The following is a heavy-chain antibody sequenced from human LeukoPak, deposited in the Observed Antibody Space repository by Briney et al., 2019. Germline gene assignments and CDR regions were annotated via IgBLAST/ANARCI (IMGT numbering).Heavy chain of an antibody. Sequence: GGSLRLSCAASGFTFSSYAMSWVRQAPGKGLEWVSAISGSGGSTYYADSVKGRFTISRDNSKNTLYLQMNSLRAEDTAVYYCAKGRVGITIFGVGPDAFDIWGQGTMVTVSS. J-gene: IGHJ3*02. CDR2: ISGSGGST. D-gene: IGHD3-3*01. CDR1: GFTFSSYA. CDR3: AKGRVGITIFGVGPDAFDI. V-gene: IGHV3-23*01.